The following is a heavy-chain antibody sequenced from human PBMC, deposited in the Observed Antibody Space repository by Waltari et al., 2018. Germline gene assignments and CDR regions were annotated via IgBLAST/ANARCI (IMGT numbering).Heavy chain of an antibody. J-gene: IGHJ4*02. Sequence: EVQLVESGGGLVKPGGSLRLSCAASGFTFSSYSMTWIRQAPGKGLEWVSSISSSSSYIYYADSVKGRFTISRDNAKNSLYLQMNSLRAEDTAVYYCATDSGYDLGGYWGQGTLVTVSS. D-gene: IGHD5-12*01. CDR1: GFTFSSYS. V-gene: IGHV3-21*01. CDR2: ISSSSSYI. CDR3: ATDSGYDLGGY.